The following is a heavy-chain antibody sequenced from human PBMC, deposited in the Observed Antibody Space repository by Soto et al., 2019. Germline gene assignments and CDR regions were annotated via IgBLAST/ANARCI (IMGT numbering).Heavy chain of an antibody. D-gene: IGHD2-2*01. Sequence: GGSLRLSCAASGFTFSSYAMSWVRQAPGKGLEWVSAISGSGGSTYYADSVKGRFTISRDNSKNTLYLQMNSLRAEDTAVYYCANPPNCSSTSCYEPYYYYYYMDVWGKGTTVTVSS. V-gene: IGHV3-23*01. CDR3: ANPPNCSSTSCYEPYYYYYYMDV. CDR1: GFTFSSYA. J-gene: IGHJ6*03. CDR2: ISGSGGST.